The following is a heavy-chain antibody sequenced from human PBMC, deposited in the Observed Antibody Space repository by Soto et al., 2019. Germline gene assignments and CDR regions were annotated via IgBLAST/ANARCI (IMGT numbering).Heavy chain of an antibody. CDR2: ISWDGGST. CDR1: GFTFDDYT. J-gene: IGHJ4*02. D-gene: IGHD6-13*01. V-gene: IGHV3-43*01. Sequence: DVQLVESGGVVVQPGGSLRLSCAASGFTFDDYTMHWVRQAPGKGLEWVSLISWDGGSTYYADSVKGRFTISRDNSKNSLYLQMNSLRTEDTALYYCAKSAAAGTVRYYFDYWGQGTLVTVSS. CDR3: AKSAAAGTVRYYFDY.